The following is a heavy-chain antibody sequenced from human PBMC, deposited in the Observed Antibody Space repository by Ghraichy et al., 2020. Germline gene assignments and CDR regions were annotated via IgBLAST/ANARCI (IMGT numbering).Heavy chain of an antibody. CDR3: ARTTYYYDSSGYYGRVNYDYYYMDV. Sequence: ASVKVSCKASGYTFTGYYMHWVRQAPGQGLEWMGWINPNSGGTNYAQKFQGRVTMTRDTSISTAYMELSRLRSDDTAVYYCARTTYYYDSSGYYGRVNYDYYYMDVWGKGTTVTVSS. CDR1: GYTFTGYY. J-gene: IGHJ6*03. V-gene: IGHV1-2*02. D-gene: IGHD3-22*01. CDR2: INPNSGGT.